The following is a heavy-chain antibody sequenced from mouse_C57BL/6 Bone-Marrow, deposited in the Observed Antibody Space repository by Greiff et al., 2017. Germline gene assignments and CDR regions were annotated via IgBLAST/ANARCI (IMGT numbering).Heavy chain of an antibody. CDR2: ISYDGSN. CDR1: GYSITSGYY. J-gene: IGHJ1*03. D-gene: IGHD2-5*01. CDR3: AREDSNYPYWYFDV. V-gene: IGHV3-6*01. Sequence: DVQLVESGPGLVKPSQSLSLTCSVTGYSITSGYYWNWIRQFPGNKLEWMGYISYDGSNNYNPSLKNRISITRDTSKNQFFLKLNSVTTEDTATYYCAREDSNYPYWYFDVWGTGTTVTVSS.